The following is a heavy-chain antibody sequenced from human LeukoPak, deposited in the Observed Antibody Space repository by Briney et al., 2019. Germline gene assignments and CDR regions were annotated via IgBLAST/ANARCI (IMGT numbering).Heavy chain of an antibody. V-gene: IGHV1-18*01. Sequence: GASVKVSCKASGYTFTSYAMHWVRQAPGQGLEWMGWISTYNADTDYAQNLQGRVTMTTDTSTSTAYMELRSLRSDDTAVYYCARDPGQYYDILTGYYTPYYFTTGAREPWSPSPQ. J-gene: IGHJ4*02. CDR1: GYTFTSYA. CDR3: ARDPGQYYDILTGYYTPYYFTT. CDR2: ISTYNADT. D-gene: IGHD3-9*01.